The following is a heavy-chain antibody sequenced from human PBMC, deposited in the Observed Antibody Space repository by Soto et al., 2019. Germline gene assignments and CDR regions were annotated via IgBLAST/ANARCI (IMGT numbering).Heavy chain of an antibody. D-gene: IGHD3-3*01. CDR3: ATYYDFWIGSNWFDP. Sequence: QVQLQESGPGLVKPSQTLSLTCTVSGGSISSGGYYWSWIRQHPGKGLEWIGYIYYSGSTYYNPSLKSLVTISGDTSKNQFSLKLSSVTAADTAVYDCATYYDFWIGSNWFDPWGQGTLVTVAS. J-gene: IGHJ5*02. V-gene: IGHV4-31*01. CDR2: IYYSGST. CDR1: GGSISSGGYY.